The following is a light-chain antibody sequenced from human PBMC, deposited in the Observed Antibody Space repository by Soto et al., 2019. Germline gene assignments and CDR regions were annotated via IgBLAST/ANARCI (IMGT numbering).Light chain of an antibody. Sequence: QSVLTQPASVSGSPGQSITVSCTGTRSDVGGYNFVSWFQQHPGKASKLIVYEVTNRPSGLSNRFSGSKSGNTAPLTISRVQAEEQPAYYCSSYASSRTYGFGSGTKVTV. J-gene: IGLJ1*01. V-gene: IGLV2-14*01. CDR2: EVT. CDR3: SSYASSRTYG. CDR1: RSDVGGYNF.